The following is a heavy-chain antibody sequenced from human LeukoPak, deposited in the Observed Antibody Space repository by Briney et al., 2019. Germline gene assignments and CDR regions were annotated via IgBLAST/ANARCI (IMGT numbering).Heavy chain of an antibody. J-gene: IGHJ4*02. CDR3: ASGYGDYPTIR. CDR2: INHSGST. Sequence: SETLSLTCTVSGGSVSSNNDYWSWVRQPPGKGLEWIAEINHSGSTNYNPSLKSRVTISRDTSKNRFSLRLSSVTAADTAVYYCASGYGDYPTIRWGQGTLVTVSS. D-gene: IGHD4-17*01. V-gene: IGHV4-39*07. CDR1: GGSVSSNNDY.